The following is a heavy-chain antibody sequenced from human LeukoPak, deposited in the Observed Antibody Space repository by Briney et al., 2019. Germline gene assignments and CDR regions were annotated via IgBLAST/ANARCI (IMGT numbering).Heavy chain of an antibody. Sequence: ASVNVSCKASGYTFTSYDINWVRQAPGQGLEWMGWMNPNSGNTGYAQKFQGRVTMTRSTSINTAYMELSSLRSEDTAVYYCARGPNYAFWSGSYYYYMDVWGKGTTVTVSS. J-gene: IGHJ6*03. CDR2: MNPNSGNT. CDR3: ARGPNYAFWSGSYYYYMDV. D-gene: IGHD3-3*01. CDR1: GYTFTSYD. V-gene: IGHV1-8*01.